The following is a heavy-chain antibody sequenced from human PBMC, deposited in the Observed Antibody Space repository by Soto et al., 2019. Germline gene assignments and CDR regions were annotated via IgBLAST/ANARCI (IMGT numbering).Heavy chain of an antibody. CDR2: IDPSDSYT. D-gene: IGHD6-19*01. Sequence: PGESLKISCKGSGYSFTSYWISWVRQMPGKGLEWMGRIDPSDSYTNYSPSFQGHVTISADKSISTAYLQWSSLKASDTAMYYCARLSGWYVSRSYYYYYGMDVWGQGTTVTVSS. J-gene: IGHJ6*02. CDR1: GYSFTSYW. V-gene: IGHV5-10-1*01. CDR3: ARLSGWYVSRSYYYYYGMDV.